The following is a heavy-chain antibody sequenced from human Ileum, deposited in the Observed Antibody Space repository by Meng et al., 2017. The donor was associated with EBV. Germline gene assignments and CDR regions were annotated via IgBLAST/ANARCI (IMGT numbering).Heavy chain of an antibody. Sequence: QGRLQGWGPELVSPSGTLSLTCAVSGGSISSSNWWSWVRQPPGKGLEWIGEIYHSGSTNYNPFLKSRVTISVDKSKNQFSLNLSSVTAADTAVYYCARVGQWLPIDYWGQGTLVTVSS. CDR3: ARVGQWLPIDY. CDR1: GGSISSSNW. D-gene: IGHD6-19*01. J-gene: IGHJ4*02. V-gene: IGHV4-4*02. CDR2: IYHSGST.